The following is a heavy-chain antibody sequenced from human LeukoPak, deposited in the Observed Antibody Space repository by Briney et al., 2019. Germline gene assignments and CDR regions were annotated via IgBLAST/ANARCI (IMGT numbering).Heavy chain of an antibody. CDR1: GYTFSTCG. CDR3: ARDYYDTSNYRYDVFDI. J-gene: IGHJ3*02. D-gene: IGHD3-22*01. CDR2: ISGFDGRT. V-gene: IGHV1-18*01. Sequence: GASVKVSCRASGYTFSTCGITWVRQAPGQGLEWMGWISGFDGRTNYAQTLQDRVTMTTDTSTSTAYMELRSLRSDDTAVYYCARDYYDTSNYRYDVFDIWGQGTVLTVSS.